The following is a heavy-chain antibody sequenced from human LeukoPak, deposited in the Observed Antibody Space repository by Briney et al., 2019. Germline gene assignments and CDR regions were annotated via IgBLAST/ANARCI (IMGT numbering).Heavy chain of an antibody. CDR2: INHSGST. V-gene: IGHV4-34*01. D-gene: IGHD5-24*01. J-gene: IGHJ4*02. Sequence: SETLSLTCAVYGGSFSGYYWSWIRQPPGKGLEWIGEINHSGSTNYNPSLKSRVTISVDTSKNQFSLKLSSVTAADTAVYYCARGPWMARIKSARAKHQYFDYWGQGTLVTVSS. CDR3: ARGPWMARIKSARAKHQYFDY. CDR1: GGSFSGYY.